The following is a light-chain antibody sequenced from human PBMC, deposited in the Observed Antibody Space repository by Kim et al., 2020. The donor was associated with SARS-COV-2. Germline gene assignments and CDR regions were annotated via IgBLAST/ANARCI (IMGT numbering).Light chain of an antibody. Sequence: SSELTQDPAVSVALGQTVRITCQGDSVRSYYVSWYQQKPGQAPALVVYGKNSRPSGIPDRFSGSNSGTTASLIITGAQAEDEADYYCNSRDSTADHVTFGGGTQLTVL. V-gene: IGLV3-19*01. CDR3: NSRDSTADHVT. CDR2: GKN. J-gene: IGLJ2*01. CDR1: SVRSYY.